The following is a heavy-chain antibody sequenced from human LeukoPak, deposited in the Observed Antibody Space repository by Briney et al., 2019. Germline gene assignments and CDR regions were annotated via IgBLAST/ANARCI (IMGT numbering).Heavy chain of an antibody. CDR1: GFTFSDYY. CDR2: ISYDGSNK. CDR3: AKDRRVDYDFWRRGFDY. D-gene: IGHD3-3*01. Sequence: PGGSLRLSCAASGFTFSDYYMSWIRQAPGKGLEWVAVISYDGSNKYYADSVKGRFTISRDNSKNTLYLQMNSLRAEDTAVYYCAKDRRVDYDFWRRGFDYWGQGTLVTVSS. V-gene: IGHV3-30*18. J-gene: IGHJ4*02.